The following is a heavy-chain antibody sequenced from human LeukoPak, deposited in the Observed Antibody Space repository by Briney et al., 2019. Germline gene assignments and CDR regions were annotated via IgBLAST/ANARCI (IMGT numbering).Heavy chain of an antibody. Sequence: PGGSLRLSCAASGFTFDDYAMHWVRQAPGKGLEWVSGISWNSGSIGYADSVKGRFTISRDNAKNSLYLQMNSLRAEDTALYYCAKDIAAAGHGALDPWGQGTLVTVSS. CDR1: GFTFDDYA. D-gene: IGHD6-13*01. V-gene: IGHV3-9*01. J-gene: IGHJ5*02. CDR3: AKDIAAAGHGALDP. CDR2: ISWNSGSI.